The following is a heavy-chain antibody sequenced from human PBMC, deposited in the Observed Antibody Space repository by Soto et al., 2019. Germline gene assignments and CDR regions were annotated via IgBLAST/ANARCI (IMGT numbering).Heavy chain of an antibody. CDR1: GGTFSSYA. CDR3: PTRLSPPSYYYGMDV. D-gene: IGHD1-1*01. Sequence: QVQLVQSGAEVKKPGSSVKVSCKASGGTFSSYAISWVRQAPGQGLEWMGGIIPIFGTANYAQKFQGRVTITAAESTSTAYMELSSLRSEDTAVYYCPTRLSPPSYYYGMDVWGQGTTVTVSS. J-gene: IGHJ6*02. V-gene: IGHV1-69*01. CDR2: IIPIFGTA.